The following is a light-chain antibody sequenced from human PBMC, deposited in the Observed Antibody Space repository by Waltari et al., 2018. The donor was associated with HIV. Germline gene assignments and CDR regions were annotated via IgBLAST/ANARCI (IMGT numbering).Light chain of an antibody. J-gene: IGKJ1*01. V-gene: IGKV1-27*01. CDR3: QKYNSAPRT. CDR1: QGIGHS. Sequence: DVQMTQSPSSLSASVGNRVSITCRASQGIGHSLAWYQQEPGKVPNLLIYAASTLQSGVPARLSGSGSGTHFTLTISSLQPEDIATYYCQKYNSAPRTFGQGTKVEIK. CDR2: AAS.